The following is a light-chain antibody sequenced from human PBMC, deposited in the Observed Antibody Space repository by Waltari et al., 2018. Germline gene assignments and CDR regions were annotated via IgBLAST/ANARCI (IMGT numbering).Light chain of an antibody. J-gene: IGLJ3*02. V-gene: IGLV7-46*01. CDR3: LLSYSGGRRV. CDR1: TEFVHSVRY. CDR2: DTS. Sequence: QAVVTQAHSLTVTPGGTVTRTCGSSTEFVHSVRYAHWFQQKPGQAPKTLIYDTSNKHSWTPARFSGSLVGGKAALTLSGAQPEDEADYYCLLSYSGGRRVFGGGTKLTVL.